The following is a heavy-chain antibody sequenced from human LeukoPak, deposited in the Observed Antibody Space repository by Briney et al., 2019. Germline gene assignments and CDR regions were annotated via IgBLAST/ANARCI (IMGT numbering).Heavy chain of an antibody. CDR3: ARRAGEYSHPYDY. J-gene: IGHJ4*02. Sequence: PGGSLRLSCVVSGLSFSDSYMTWIRQTPGMGLESLAYISGSGHDIYYADSVKGRFTISRDNAKNSLYLQMNSLRAEDTAIYYCARRAGEYSHPYDYWGQGTLVTVSS. CDR1: GLSFSDSY. D-gene: IGHD2-15*01. V-gene: IGHV3-11*01. CDR2: ISGSGHDI.